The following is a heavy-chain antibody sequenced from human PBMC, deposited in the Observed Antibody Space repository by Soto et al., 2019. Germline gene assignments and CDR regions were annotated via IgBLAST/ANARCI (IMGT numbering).Heavy chain of an antibody. Sequence: GGSLRLSCAASGFTFSSYAMSWVRQAPGKGLEWVSAISGSGGSTYYADSVKGRFTISRDNSKNTLYLQMNSLRAEDTAVYYCAKDPDGFLEWLSIYIDYWGQGTLVTVSS. V-gene: IGHV3-23*01. CDR3: AKDPDGFLEWLSIYIDY. CDR1: GFTFSSYA. J-gene: IGHJ4*02. CDR2: ISGSGGST. D-gene: IGHD3-3*01.